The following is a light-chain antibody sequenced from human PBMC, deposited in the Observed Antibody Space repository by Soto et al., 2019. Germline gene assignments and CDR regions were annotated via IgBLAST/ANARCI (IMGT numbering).Light chain of an antibody. CDR1: SDSIASNY. Sequence: NFMLTQTHSVSESPGKTVTISCTRSSDSIASNYVQWYRQRPGSSPILVMYEDNQRPSGVPDRFSGSIDKSSNSASLTISGLKTEDEGDYYCQTYDDDNWVFGGGTKLTVL. CDR3: QTYDDDNWV. J-gene: IGLJ3*02. V-gene: IGLV6-57*01. CDR2: EDN.